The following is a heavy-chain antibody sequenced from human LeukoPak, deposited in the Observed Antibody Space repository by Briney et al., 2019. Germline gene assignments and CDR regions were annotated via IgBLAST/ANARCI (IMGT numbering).Heavy chain of an antibody. V-gene: IGHV3-7*01. CDR2: IKQDGSEK. CDR1: GFTFSSYW. Sequence: PGGSLRLSCAASGFTFSSYWMSWVRQAPGKGLEWVANIKQDGSEKYYVDSVKGRFTISRDNAKNSLYLQMNSLRAEDTAVYYCARHSGSYSYYFDYWGQGTLVTVSS. J-gene: IGHJ4*02. CDR3: ARHSGSYSYYFDY. D-gene: IGHD1-26*01.